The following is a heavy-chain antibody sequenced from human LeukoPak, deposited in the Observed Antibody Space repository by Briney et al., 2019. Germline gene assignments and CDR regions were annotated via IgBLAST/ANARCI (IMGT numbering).Heavy chain of an antibody. CDR1: GGSISNYY. CDR2: IYYTGST. CDR3: ARGWLDS. V-gene: IGHV4-59*01. D-gene: IGHD5-12*01. Sequence: SETLSLTCTVSGGSISNYYWGWIRQPPGKGLEWIGDIYYTGSTNYNPSLKSRVTISVDTSNNQFSLNLNSVAAADTAVYYCARGWLDSWGQGTLVTVSA. J-gene: IGHJ4*02.